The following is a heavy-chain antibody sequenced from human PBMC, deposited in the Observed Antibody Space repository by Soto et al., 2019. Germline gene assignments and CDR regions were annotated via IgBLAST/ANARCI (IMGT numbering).Heavy chain of an antibody. V-gene: IGHV4-34*01. Sequence: PSETLSLTCAVYGGSFSWYYWSWIRQPPGKGLEWIGEISHRGNTNYNPSLKSRVTISVDTSKNQFSLNLSSLTAADTAVYYCAXEEAVQWFTKGYYGMDVWGQGTTVTVSS. CDR3: AXEEAVQWFTKGYYGMDV. J-gene: IGHJ6*02. D-gene: IGHD2-8*01. CDR2: ISHRGNT. CDR1: GGSFSWYY.